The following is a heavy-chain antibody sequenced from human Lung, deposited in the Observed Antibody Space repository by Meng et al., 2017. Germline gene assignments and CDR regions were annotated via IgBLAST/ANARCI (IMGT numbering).Heavy chain of an antibody. CDR2: IYNSGST. V-gene: IGHV4-30-4*01. J-gene: IGHJ2*01. CDR3: ARGQKGYFDL. Sequence: LQGAGPGLWTPQQTPSLTCTVSSGSISRSNFYWNLIRQTTGKGLEWSGHIYNSGSTYYNPSLKSRITISVDTSKNQFSLKLSSVTAADTAVYYCARGQKGYFDLWGRGTLVTVSS. CDR1: SGSISRSNFY.